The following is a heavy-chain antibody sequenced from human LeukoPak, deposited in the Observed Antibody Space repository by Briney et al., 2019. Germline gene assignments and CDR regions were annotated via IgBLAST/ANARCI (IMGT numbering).Heavy chain of an antibody. CDR1: GFTFSSYG. V-gene: IGHV3-30*18. CDR2: ISYDGSNK. Sequence: PGRSLRLSCAASGFTFSSYGMHWVRQAPGKGLEWVAVISYDGSNKYYADSVKSRFTISRDNSKNTLYLQMNSLRAEDTAVYYCAKGPGYMDVWGKGTTVTVSS. CDR3: AKGPGYMDV. J-gene: IGHJ6*03.